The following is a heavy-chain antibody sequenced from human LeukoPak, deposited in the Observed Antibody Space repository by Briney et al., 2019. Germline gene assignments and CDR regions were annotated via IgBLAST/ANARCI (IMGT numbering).Heavy chain of an antibody. V-gene: IGHV4-39*07. CDR1: GGSISSSSYY. J-gene: IGHJ4*02. Sequence: PSETLSLTCTVSGGSISSSSYYWGWIRQPPGKGLEWIGNMYYSGSTYYNPSLKSRVTISVDTSNNQFSLKLNSVTAADTAVYYCARVGGLGESSGYYHDYWGQGTLVTVSS. CDR2: MYYSGST. CDR3: ARVGGLGESSGYYHDY. D-gene: IGHD3-22*01.